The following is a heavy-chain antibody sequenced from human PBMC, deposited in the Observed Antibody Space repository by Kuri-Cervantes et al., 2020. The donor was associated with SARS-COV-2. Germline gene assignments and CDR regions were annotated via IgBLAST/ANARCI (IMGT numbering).Heavy chain of an antibody. CDR2: INTNTGNP. CDR3: AREGRQSYYYDSSGYPH. J-gene: IGHJ4*02. D-gene: IGHD3-22*01. V-gene: IGHV7-4-1*02. CDR1: GYTFTSFA. Sequence: ASVTVSCKASGYTFTSFAITWVRQAPGQGLEWMGWINTNTGNPTYAQGFTGRFVFSLDTSVSTAYLQISSLKAGDTAVYYCAREGRQSYYYDSSGYPHWGQGTLVTVSS.